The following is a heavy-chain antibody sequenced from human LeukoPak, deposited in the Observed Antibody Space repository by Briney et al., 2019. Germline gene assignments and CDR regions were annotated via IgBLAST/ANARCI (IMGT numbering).Heavy chain of an antibody. D-gene: IGHD6-13*01. V-gene: IGHV4-34*01. CDR2: INHSGST. Sequence: KSSETLSLTCAVYGGSFSGYYWSWIRQPPGKGLEWIGEINHSGSTNYNPSLKSRVTISVDTSKNQFSLKLSSVTAADTAVYYCARGGIAAAPKHGDFDYWGQGTLVTVSS. CDR1: GGSFSGYY. J-gene: IGHJ4*02. CDR3: ARGGIAAAPKHGDFDY.